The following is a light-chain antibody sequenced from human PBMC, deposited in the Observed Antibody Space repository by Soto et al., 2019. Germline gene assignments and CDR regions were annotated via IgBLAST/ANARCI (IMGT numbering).Light chain of an antibody. CDR1: QDVGRW. J-gene: IGKJ5*01. CDR2: AAS. CDR3: QHAKSFPVT. Sequence: DIQITHSPSSLSASVVDTVTITFLSSQDVGRWLSWYQQKPGKAPKILIFAASSLQSGVPSRFSGSGSGTDFTLTITSLQSEDFATYYCQHAKSFPVTFGQGTRLEIK. V-gene: IGKV1D-12*01.